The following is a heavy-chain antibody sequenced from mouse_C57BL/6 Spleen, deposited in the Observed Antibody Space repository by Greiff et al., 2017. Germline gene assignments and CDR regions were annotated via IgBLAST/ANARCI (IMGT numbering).Heavy chain of an antibody. J-gene: IGHJ3*01. V-gene: IGHV14-3*01. CDR2: IDPANGNT. CDR3: ARGVYCSSFAD. CDR1: GFTIKNTY. Sequence: VQLQQSVAELVRPGASVKLSCTASGFTIKNTYMHWVKQRPEQGLEWIGRIDPANGNTKYAPKFQGKATLTADTSSNAAYLQRSSLTSEDTAIYCCARGVYCSSFADWAQGTLVTVSA. D-gene: IGHD2-12*01.